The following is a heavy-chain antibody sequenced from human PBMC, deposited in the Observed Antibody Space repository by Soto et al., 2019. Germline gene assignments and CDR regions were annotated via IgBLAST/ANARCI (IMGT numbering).Heavy chain of an antibody. CDR3: ARDEEQLAFDY. Sequence: WGSLRLSCAASGFTFSSYSMNWVRQAPGKGLEWVSSISSSSSYIYYADSVKGRFTISRDNAKNSLYLQMNSLRAEDTAVYYCARDEEQLAFDYWGQGTLVTVSS. J-gene: IGHJ4*02. CDR1: GFTFSSYS. CDR2: ISSSSSYI. D-gene: IGHD6-13*01. V-gene: IGHV3-21*01.